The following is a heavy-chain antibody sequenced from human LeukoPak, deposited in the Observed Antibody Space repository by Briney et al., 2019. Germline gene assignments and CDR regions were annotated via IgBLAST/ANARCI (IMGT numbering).Heavy chain of an antibody. Sequence: GGSLRLSCAASGFTFSSYWMSWVRQAPGKGLEWVANIKQDGSEKYYVDSVKGRFTISRDNAKNSLYLQMNSLRAEDTAVYYCAREYYYGSGSYIFGPLFDYWGQGTLVTVSS. CDR3: AREYYYGSGSYIFGPLFDY. D-gene: IGHD3-10*01. CDR2: IKQDGSEK. CDR1: GFTFSSYW. V-gene: IGHV3-7*01. J-gene: IGHJ4*02.